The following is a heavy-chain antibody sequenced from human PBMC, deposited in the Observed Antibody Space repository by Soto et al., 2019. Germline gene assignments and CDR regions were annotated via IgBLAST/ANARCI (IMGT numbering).Heavy chain of an antibody. CDR3: ARDQTGITTTGGGRIDH. D-gene: IGHD1-20*01. CDR2: VSFDGSNK. Sequence: QVQLVESGGGVVQPGRSLRLSCAASGFTLSTHAMHWVRQAPGKGLECVAIVSFDGSNKYYADSVKGRFTISRDNSKNTLYLQMSGLTPEDTAVYYCARDQTGITTTGGGRIDHWGQGTLVTVSS. V-gene: IGHV3-30-3*01. J-gene: IGHJ4*02. CDR1: GFTLSTHA.